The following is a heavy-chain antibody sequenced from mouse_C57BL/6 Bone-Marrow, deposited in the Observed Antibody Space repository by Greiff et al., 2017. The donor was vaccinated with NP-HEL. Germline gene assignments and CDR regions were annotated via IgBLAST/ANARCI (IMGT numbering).Heavy chain of an antibody. CDR3: ARWNPLLRVDY. D-gene: IGHD2-1*01. V-gene: IGHV1-64*01. CDR2: IHPNSGST. Sequence: VQLQQSGAELVKPGASVKLSCKASGYTFTSYWMHWVKQRPGQGLEWIGMIHPNSGSTNYNEKFKSKATLTVDKSSSTAYMQLSSLTSEDSAVYYCARWNPLLRVDYWGQGTSVTVSS. J-gene: IGHJ4*01. CDR1: GYTFTSYW.